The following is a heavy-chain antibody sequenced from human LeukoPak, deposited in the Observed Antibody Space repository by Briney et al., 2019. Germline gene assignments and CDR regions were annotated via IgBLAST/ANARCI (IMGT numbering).Heavy chain of an antibody. CDR1: GYSISSGYY. V-gene: IGHV4-38-2*02. J-gene: IGHJ4*02. CDR3: AKSSYSIFDY. CDR2: IYHSGST. D-gene: IGHD5-18*01. Sequence: TSETLSLTCTVSGYSISSGYYWGWIRQPPGKGLEWIGSIYHSGSTYYNPSLKSRVTISVDTSKNQFSLKLSSVTAADTAVYYCAKSSYSIFDYWGQGTLVTVSS.